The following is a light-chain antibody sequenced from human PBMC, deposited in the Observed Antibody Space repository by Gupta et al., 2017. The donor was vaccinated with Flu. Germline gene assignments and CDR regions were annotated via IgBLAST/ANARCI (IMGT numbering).Light chain of an antibody. CDR3: QLWDSGSDQGV. CDR1: NVGSRH. Sequence: SSVLTPPPSVSVAPGPTASLTCGGPNVGSRHVHWYQPRPGQAPILVVHDSNVRPSGIPARFSGSNSGTTATLTINRVDAGDEADYYCQLWDSGSDQGVFGGGTRLSVL. V-gene: IGLV3-21*02. CDR2: DSN. J-gene: IGLJ3*02.